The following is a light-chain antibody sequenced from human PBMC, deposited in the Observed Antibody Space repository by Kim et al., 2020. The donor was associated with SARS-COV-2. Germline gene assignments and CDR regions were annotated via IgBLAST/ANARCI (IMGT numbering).Light chain of an antibody. J-gene: IGKJ4*01. Sequence: ETVMTQSPATLSLSPWETATLVCRASRDVYINLAWYQQKPGQSPRLLIFGASTRATGVPSRFSGSGSGTDFTLTINSLQSEDSAVYYCLQCNEWPPVIFGGGTKVDIK. CDR2: GAS. V-gene: IGKV3-15*01. CDR1: RDVYIN. CDR3: LQCNEWPPVI.